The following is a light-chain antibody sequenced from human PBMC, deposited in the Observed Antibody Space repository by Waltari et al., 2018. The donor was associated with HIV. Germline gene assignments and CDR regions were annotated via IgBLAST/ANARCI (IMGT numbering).Light chain of an antibody. CDR2: GAS. V-gene: IGKV3D-15*03. CDR3: HQYHDWPRCT. J-gene: IGKJ2*02. CDR1: QPLASY. Sequence: TQPPVPLSVSPGDRVTLSCRASQPLASYLAWYQQKTDQPPTLLVYGASIRTTGIPSRLSGSGSETDFNLLIDDLQPADFAVFYCHQYHDWPRCTFGQGTKVEIK.